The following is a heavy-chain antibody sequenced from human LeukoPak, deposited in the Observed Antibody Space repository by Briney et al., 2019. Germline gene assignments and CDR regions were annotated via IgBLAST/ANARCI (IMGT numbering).Heavy chain of an antibody. CDR2: IYYSGST. CDR3: ARADGDYRAFDI. V-gene: IGHV4-30-4*01. D-gene: IGHD4-17*01. Sequence: SETLSLTCTVSGGSISSGDYYWSWIRQPPGKGLEWIGYIYYSGSTYYNPSLKSRVTISVDTSKNQFSLKLSSVTAVDTAVYYCARADGDYRAFDIWGQGTMVTVSS. J-gene: IGHJ3*02. CDR1: GGSISSGDYY.